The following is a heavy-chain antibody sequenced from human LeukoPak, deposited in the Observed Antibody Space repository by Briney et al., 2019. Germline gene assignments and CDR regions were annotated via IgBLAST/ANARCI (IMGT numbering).Heavy chain of an antibody. CDR1: GGSISSSSYY. V-gene: IGHV4-39*01. Sequence: SETLSLTXTVSGGSISSSSYYWGWIRQPPGKGLEWIGSIYYSGSTYYNPSLKSRVTISVDTSKNQFSLKLSSVTAADTAVYYCARHARSGIAVAGSSFDYWGQGTLVTVSS. J-gene: IGHJ4*02. CDR2: IYYSGST. CDR3: ARHARSGIAVAGSSFDY. D-gene: IGHD6-19*01.